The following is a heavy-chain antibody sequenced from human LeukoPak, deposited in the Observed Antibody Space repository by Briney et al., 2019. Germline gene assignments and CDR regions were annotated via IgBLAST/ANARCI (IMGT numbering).Heavy chain of an antibody. V-gene: IGHV4-30-2*01. CDR1: GGSISSGGYS. D-gene: IGHD2-2*01. CDR3: ARGSRNIVVVPAVSGGWFDP. Sequence: SETLSLTRAVSGGSISSGGYSGSWIRQPPGKGLEWIGYIYHSGSTYYNPSLKSRVTISVDRSKNQFSLKLSSVTAADTAVYYCARGSRNIVVVPAVSGGWFDPWGQGTLVTVSS. CDR2: IYHSGST. J-gene: IGHJ5*02.